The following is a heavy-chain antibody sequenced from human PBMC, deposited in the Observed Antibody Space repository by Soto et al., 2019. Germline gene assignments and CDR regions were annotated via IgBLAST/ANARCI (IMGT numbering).Heavy chain of an antibody. CDR1: VGSISIGGYA. CDR3: ARVSGYYDSSGYYPPTDAFDI. V-gene: IGHV4-30-2*01. J-gene: IGHJ3*02. D-gene: IGHD3-22*01. CDR2: IYHSGIT. Sequence: SETLSVTCAVSVGSISIGGYAWSWIRRPPGKGLEWIGYIYHSGITYYNPSLKSRVTISVDRSKNQFSLKLSSVTAADTAVYYCARVSGYYDSSGYYPPTDAFDIWGQGTMVTVSS.